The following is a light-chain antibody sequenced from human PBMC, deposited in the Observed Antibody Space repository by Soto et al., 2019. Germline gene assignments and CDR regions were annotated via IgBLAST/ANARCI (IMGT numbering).Light chain of an antibody. CDR3: QSYDSSLSGSYV. Sequence: QSVLTQPPSVSGAPGQRVNISCTGSSSNIGAGYDVHWYQQLPGTAPKLPIYGNSNRPSGVPDRFSGSKSDTSASLAITGLQAEDEADYYCQSYDSSLSGSYVFGTGTKVTVL. CDR2: GNS. J-gene: IGLJ1*01. V-gene: IGLV1-40*01. CDR1: SSNIGAGYD.